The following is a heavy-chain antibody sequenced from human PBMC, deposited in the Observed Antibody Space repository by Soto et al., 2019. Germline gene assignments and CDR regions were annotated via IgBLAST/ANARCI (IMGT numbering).Heavy chain of an antibody. V-gene: IGHV3-30*18. CDR3: AKDIRPLTAMVTGFDY. CDR1: GFIFSSYG. J-gene: IGHJ4*02. CDR2: ILYDGSNK. Sequence: GGSLRLSCAASGFIFSSYGMHWVRQAPGKGLEWVAVILYDGSNKYYADSVKGRFTISRDNAKNTLYLQMNSLRAEDTALYYCAKDIRPLTAMVTGFDYWGQGTLVAVSS. D-gene: IGHD5-18*01.